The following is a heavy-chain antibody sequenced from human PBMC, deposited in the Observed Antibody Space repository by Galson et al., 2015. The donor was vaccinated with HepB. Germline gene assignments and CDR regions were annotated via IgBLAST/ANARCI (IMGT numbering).Heavy chain of an antibody. CDR2: ISGSGGTT. Sequence: SLRLSCAASGFTFRSYAMSWVRQAPGKGLEWVSGISGSGGTTYYADSVKGRFTLSRDNSKNTLYLQMNSLRVEDTAVYYCAKDVDTLTGSEYFHHWGQGTLVTVSS. CDR3: AKDVDTLTGSEYFHH. J-gene: IGHJ1*01. D-gene: IGHD3-9*01. CDR1: GFTFRSYA. V-gene: IGHV3-23*01.